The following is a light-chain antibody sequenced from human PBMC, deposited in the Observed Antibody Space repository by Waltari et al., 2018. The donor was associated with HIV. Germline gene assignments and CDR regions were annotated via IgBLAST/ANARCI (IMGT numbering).Light chain of an antibody. CDR3: AAWDDSLSVPLVV. V-gene: IGLV1-47*02. CDR1: SSNIGSKY. J-gene: IGLJ2*01. Sequence: QSVLTQPPSASGTPGQGDTISCSGSSSNIGSKYVYLYQNLPGPGPNPHIYSNNQRPPGVAVRCACSESGTAASLAIGGLRSEDEDEYYCAAWDDSLSVPLVVFGGGTKLTVL. CDR2: SNN.